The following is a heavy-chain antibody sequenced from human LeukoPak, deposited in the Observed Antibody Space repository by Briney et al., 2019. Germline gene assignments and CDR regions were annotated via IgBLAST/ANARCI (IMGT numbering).Heavy chain of an antibody. Sequence: SETLSLTCTVSGGSISSSSYYWGWIRQPPGKGLEWIGSIYYSGSTYYNPSLKSRVAISVDTSKNQFSLELSSVTAADTAVYYCARTIKLGISAFDIWGQGTMVTVSS. CDR1: GGSISSSSYY. V-gene: IGHV4-39*01. CDR2: IYYSGST. J-gene: IGHJ3*02. CDR3: ARTIKLGISAFDI. D-gene: IGHD7-27*01.